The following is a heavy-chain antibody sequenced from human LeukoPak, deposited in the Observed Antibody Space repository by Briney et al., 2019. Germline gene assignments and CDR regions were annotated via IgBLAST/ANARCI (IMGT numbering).Heavy chain of an antibody. CDR2: INHSGST. Sequence: SETLSLTCAVYGGSFSGYYRSWIRQPPGKGLEWIGEINHSGSTNYNPSLKSRVTISVDTSKNQFSLKLSSVTAADTAVYYCARISSGYYYADYWGQGTLVTVSS. CDR1: GGSFSGYY. CDR3: ARISSGYYYADY. D-gene: IGHD3-22*01. J-gene: IGHJ4*02. V-gene: IGHV4-34*01.